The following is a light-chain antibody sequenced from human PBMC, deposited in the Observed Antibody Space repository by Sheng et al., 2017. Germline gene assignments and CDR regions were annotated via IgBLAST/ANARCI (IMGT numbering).Light chain of an antibody. J-gene: IGKJ5*01. CDR1: QSISSW. Sequence: DIQMTQSPSTLSASEGDRVTLACRASQSISSWLAWYQQKPGKAPKLLLYSASRLQSGVQSRFSGSGSGTDYTLTISSLQSEDFALYYCQQYNNWPPITFGQGTRLEI. CDR2: SAS. CDR3: QQYNNWPPIT. V-gene: IGKV1-5*01.